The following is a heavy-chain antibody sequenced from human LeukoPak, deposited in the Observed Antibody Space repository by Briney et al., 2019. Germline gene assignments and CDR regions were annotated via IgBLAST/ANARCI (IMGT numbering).Heavy chain of an antibody. J-gene: IGHJ6*03. CDR3: ARGNRHYYYYYYMDV. V-gene: IGHV1-69*01. Sequence: ASVKVSCKASGGTFSSYAISWLRQAPGQGLEWMGGIIRIFGTANYAQKFQGRVTITADESTSTAYMELSSLRSEDTAVYYCARGNRHYYYYYYMDVWGKGTTVTVSS. D-gene: IGHD1-14*01. CDR1: GGTFSSYA. CDR2: IIRIFGTA.